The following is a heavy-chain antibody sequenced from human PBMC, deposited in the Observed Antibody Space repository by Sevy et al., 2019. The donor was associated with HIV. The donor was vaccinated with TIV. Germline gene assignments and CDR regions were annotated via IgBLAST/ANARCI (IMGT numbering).Heavy chain of an antibody. CDR2: INSSGGST. D-gene: IGHD3-3*01. Sequence: GGSLRLSCAASGFTFSSYAMSWVRQAPGKGLERVSGINSSGGSTYYADSVKGRFTISRDNSKNTLYLQMSSLRPEDTAVYFCAKNPVEWLGYNYYYMDVWSKGATVTVSS. CDR3: AKNPVEWLGYNYYYMDV. V-gene: IGHV3-23*01. CDR1: GFTFSSYA. J-gene: IGHJ6*03.